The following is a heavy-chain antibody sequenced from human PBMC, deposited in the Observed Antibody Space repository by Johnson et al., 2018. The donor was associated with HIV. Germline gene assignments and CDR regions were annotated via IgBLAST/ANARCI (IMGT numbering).Heavy chain of an antibody. Sequence: VQLVESGGGLVQPGGSLRLSCVGSGFTFDEYGMSWVRQVPGKGLEWVSGVNWNGGSTGYADSVKGRFTIFRDNTKNTLYLQMNSLRAEDTAVYYCFIAPDAFDIWGQGTMVTVSS. CDR1: GFTFDEYG. J-gene: IGHJ3*02. CDR2: VNWNGGST. D-gene: IGHD6-13*01. CDR3: FIAPDAFDI. V-gene: IGHV3-20*04.